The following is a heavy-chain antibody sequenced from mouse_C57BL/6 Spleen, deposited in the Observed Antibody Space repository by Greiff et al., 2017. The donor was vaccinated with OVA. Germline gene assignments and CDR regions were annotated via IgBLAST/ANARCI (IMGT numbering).Heavy chain of an antibody. CDR2: IRNKANGYTT. Sequence: EVKLVESGGGLVQPGGSLSLSCAASGFTFTDYYMSWVRQPPGKALEWLGFIRNKANGYTTEYSASVKGRFTISRDNSQSIIYLQMNALRAEDSATYYCARSHWAAWFAYWGQGTLVTVSA. CDR3: ARSHWAAWFAY. V-gene: IGHV7-3*01. D-gene: IGHD4-1*01. CDR1: GFTFTDYY. J-gene: IGHJ3*01.